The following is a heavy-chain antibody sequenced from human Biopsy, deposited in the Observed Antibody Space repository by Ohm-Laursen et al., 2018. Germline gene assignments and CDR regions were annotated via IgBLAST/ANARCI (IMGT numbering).Heavy chain of an antibody. CDR3: ATRLTGYFHH. Sequence: SVKVSCKAPGGTFSNYGVNWVRQAPGQGLEWLGGNIPILGTGNYAQKFQDRVTVAADTSTSTATMELRSLRSDDTAVYYCATRLTGYFHHWGQGTLVIVSS. J-gene: IGHJ1*01. D-gene: IGHD2-21*01. V-gene: IGHV1-69*06. CDR1: GGTFSNYG. CDR2: NIPILGTG.